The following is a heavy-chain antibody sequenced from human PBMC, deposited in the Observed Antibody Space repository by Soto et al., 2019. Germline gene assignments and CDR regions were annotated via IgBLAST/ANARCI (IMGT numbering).Heavy chain of an antibody. CDR3: CKTTSFYFDNGALLFS. CDR1: GFNFSKFA. V-gene: IGHV3-23*01. J-gene: IGHJ5*01. D-gene: IGHD3-22*01. Sequence: GGSLRLSCAASGFNFSKFAMTLVRRAPGKGLKCLAAVSVDGKSTYYADSANGRFPNSRDNFRNTGFLLLTSLRVDDTDLYYCCKTTSFYFDNGALLFSWGHGTLVTVSS. CDR2: VSVDGKST.